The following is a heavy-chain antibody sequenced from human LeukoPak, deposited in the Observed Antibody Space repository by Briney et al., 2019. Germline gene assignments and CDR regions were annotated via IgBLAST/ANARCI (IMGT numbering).Heavy chain of an antibody. CDR2: ISASSSYM. J-gene: IGHJ4*02. D-gene: IGHD6-13*01. Sequence: PGGSLRLSCSVSGFRFGGWSFNWVRQAPGKGLEWVSSISASSSYMYYADSVKGRFTISRDNAKNSLYLQMNSLRAEDTAVYYCARGLSSSWYNPFDYWGQGTLVTVSS. V-gene: IGHV3-21*01. CDR3: ARGLSSSWYNPFDY. CDR1: GFRFGGWS.